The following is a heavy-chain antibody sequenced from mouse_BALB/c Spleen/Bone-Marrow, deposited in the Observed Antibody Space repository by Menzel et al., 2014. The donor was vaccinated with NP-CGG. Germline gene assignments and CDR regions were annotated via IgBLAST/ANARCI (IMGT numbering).Heavy chain of an antibody. CDR1: GYTFTDYV. V-gene: IGHV1-77*01. CDR3: ARDYYGSSGAMDY. D-gene: IGHD1-1*01. J-gene: IGHJ4*01. Sequence: QVHVKQFGPELVKPGASVKMSCKASGYTFTDYVISWVKQRTGQGLEWIGEIYPGSGSTYYNEKFKGKATLTADKSSNTAYMQLSSLTSEDSAVYFCARDYYGSSGAMDYWGQGTSVTVSS. CDR2: IYPGSGST.